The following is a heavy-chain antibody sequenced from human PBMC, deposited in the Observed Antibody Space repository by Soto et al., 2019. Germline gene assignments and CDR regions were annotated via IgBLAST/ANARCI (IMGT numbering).Heavy chain of an antibody. J-gene: IGHJ6*03. CDR3: TTRIKTIRTVTNTYYYMDV. Sequence: GGSLRLSCAASGFTFSNAWMSWVRQAPGKGLEWVGRIKSKTDGGTTDYAAPVKGRFTISRDDSKNTLDLQMTSLKTEDTAVYYCTTRIKTIRTVTNTYYYMDVWGKGTTVTVSS. D-gene: IGHD4-17*01. CDR1: GFTFSNAW. CDR2: IKSKTDGGTT. V-gene: IGHV3-15*01.